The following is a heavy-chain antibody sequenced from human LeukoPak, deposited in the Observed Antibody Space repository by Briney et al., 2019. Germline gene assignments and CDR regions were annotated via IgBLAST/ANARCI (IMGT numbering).Heavy chain of an antibody. CDR3: ARGVPSYDYVWGSYRFDY. Sequence: SETLSLTCAVSGGSISSGGYPWSWIRQPPGKGLEWIGYIYHSGSTYYNPSLKSRVTISVDRSKNQFSLKLSSVTAADTAVYYCARGVPSYDYVWGSYRFDYWGQGTLVTVSS. V-gene: IGHV4-30-2*01. D-gene: IGHD3-16*02. CDR2: IYHSGST. J-gene: IGHJ4*02. CDR1: GGSISSGGYP.